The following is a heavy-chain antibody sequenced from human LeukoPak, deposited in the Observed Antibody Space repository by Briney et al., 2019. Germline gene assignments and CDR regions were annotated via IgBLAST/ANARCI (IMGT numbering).Heavy chain of an antibody. D-gene: IGHD3-22*01. CDR3: ATDYYDRSGNYTVDY. CDR2: ISGSGATT. CDR1: GFTLRDYA. V-gene: IGHV3-23*01. J-gene: IGHJ4*02. Sequence: GGSVRLFCAASGFTLRDYAMFWVRHAPGKGLEWVSVISGSGATTQYADSVKGRFTISRDNSRNTVYLQLNSLSAGDTAIYYCATDYYDRSGNYTVDYWGQGTLVTVSS.